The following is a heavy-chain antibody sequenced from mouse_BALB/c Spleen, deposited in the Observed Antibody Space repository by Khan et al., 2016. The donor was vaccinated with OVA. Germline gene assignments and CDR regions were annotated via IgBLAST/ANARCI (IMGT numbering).Heavy chain of an antibody. Sequence: QVQLKESGPGLVAPSQSLSITCSVSGFSLTGYGVNWVRQPPGKGLEWLGMIWGDGSTDYNSALKSRLNISKDNSTSHVFLKMNSLQTDDTARYCVARAYDSNYREAMDYWGQGTSGTVSS. CDR2: IWGDGST. J-gene: IGHJ4*01. D-gene: IGHD2-5*01. V-gene: IGHV2-6-7*01. CDR3: ARAYDSNYREAMDY. CDR1: GFSLTGYG.